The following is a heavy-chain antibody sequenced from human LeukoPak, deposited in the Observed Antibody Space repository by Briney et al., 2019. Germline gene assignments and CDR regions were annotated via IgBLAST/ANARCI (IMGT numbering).Heavy chain of an antibody. J-gene: IGHJ6*03. Sequence: SETLSLTCAVYGGSFSDYYWSWIRQSPGKGLEWIGEINYSGGTNFDSSLKSRVTISVDTSKNQFSLKLSSVTAVDTAVYYCARVVPAATADYYYYYMDVWGKGTTVTVSS. CDR2: INYSGGT. CDR3: ARVVPAATADYYYYYMDV. CDR1: GGSFSDYY. D-gene: IGHD2-2*01. V-gene: IGHV4-34*01.